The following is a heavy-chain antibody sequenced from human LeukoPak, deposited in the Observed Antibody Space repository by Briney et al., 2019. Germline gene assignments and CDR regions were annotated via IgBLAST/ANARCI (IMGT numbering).Heavy chain of an antibody. CDR3: ARAATIIVIPTVDY. CDR1: GFTFSSYW. CDR2: IKQDGSEK. D-gene: IGHD3-22*01. J-gene: IGHJ4*02. V-gene: IGHV3-7*01. Sequence: HTGGSLRLSCAASGFTFSSYWMSWVRQAPGKGLEWVANIKQDGSEKYYVDSVKGRFTISRDNAKNSLYLQMNSLRAEDTAVYYCARAATIIVIPTVDYWGQGTLVTVSS.